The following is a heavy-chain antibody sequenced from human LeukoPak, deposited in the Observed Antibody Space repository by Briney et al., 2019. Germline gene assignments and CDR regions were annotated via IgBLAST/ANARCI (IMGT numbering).Heavy chain of an antibody. CDR2: INHSGST. Sequence: SETLSLTCAVYGGSFSGYYWSWIRQPPGKGLEWIGEINHSGSTNYNPSLKSRVTISVDTSKNQFSLKLSSVTAADTAVDYCARGNIVVVTAITYYYYYMDVWGKGTTVTVSS. CDR3: ARGNIVVVTAITYYYYYMDV. J-gene: IGHJ6*03. D-gene: IGHD2-21*02. V-gene: IGHV4-34*01. CDR1: GGSFSGYY.